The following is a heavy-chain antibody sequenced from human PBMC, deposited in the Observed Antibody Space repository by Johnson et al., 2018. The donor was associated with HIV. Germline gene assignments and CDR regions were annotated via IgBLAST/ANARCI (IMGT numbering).Heavy chain of an antibody. CDR1: GFTFSNYD. J-gene: IGHJ3*02. D-gene: IGHD6-6*01. CDR2: IGAAGDT. CDR3: ARGSGSSIGARGAFDI. V-gene: IGHV3-13*01. Sequence: VQLVESGGGVVQPGRSLRLSCAASGFTFSNYDMHWVRQATGKGLEWVSVIGAAGDTYYPGSVKGRFTISRENAKNSLYLQMDSLRAGDTAVYYWARGSGSSIGARGAFDIWGQGTMVTVSS.